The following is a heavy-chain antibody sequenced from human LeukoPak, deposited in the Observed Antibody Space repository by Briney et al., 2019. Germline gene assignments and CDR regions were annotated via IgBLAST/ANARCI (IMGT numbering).Heavy chain of an antibody. Sequence: SETLSLTCTVSGGSVSAYYWTWIRQPPGKRLEWIGNIHYSGNSNYNPSLQSRVTISIDTSRKQLFLKLSSVTAADTAVYYCALAPNSNWFDFWGQGTLVTVSS. CDR1: GGSVSAYY. CDR3: ALAPNSNWFDF. V-gene: IGHV4-59*08. J-gene: IGHJ5*01. CDR2: IHYSGNS. D-gene: IGHD2-8*01.